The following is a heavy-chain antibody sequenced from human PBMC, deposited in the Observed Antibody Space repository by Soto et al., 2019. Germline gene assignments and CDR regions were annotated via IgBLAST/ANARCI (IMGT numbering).Heavy chain of an antibody. D-gene: IGHD3-22*01. J-gene: IGHJ4*02. CDR3: AKDTYYYDCSGYVPFDY. CDR2: ISAYNGNT. Sequence: QVQLVQSGAEVKKPGASVKVSCKASGYTFTSYGISWVRQAPGQGLEWMGWISAYNGNTNYAQKLQGRVTMTTDTSTSTAYMELRSLRSDDTAVYYCAKDTYYYDCSGYVPFDYWGQGTLVTVSS. V-gene: IGHV1-18*04. CDR1: GYTFTSYG.